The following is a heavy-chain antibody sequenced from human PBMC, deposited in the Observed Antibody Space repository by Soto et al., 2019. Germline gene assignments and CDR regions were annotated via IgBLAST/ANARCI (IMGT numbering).Heavy chain of an antibody. Sequence: PGGSLRLSCAASGFTFSSYGMHWVRQAPGKGLEWVAVISYDGSNKYYADSVKGRFTISRDNSKNTLYLQMNSLRAEDTAVYYCAKDFLLYDSSGYPDYWGQGTLVTVSS. D-gene: IGHD3-22*01. J-gene: IGHJ4*02. V-gene: IGHV3-30*18. CDR3: AKDFLLYDSSGYPDY. CDR1: GFTFSSYG. CDR2: ISYDGSNK.